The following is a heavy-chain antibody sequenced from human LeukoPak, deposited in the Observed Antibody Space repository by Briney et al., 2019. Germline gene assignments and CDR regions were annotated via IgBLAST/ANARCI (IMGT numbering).Heavy chain of an antibody. V-gene: IGHV3-48*03. CDR3: ARRTSGAFAI. CDR2: ISSSGSDK. Sequence: GGSLRLSCAASGFPFSDHEMNWVRQAPGKGLEWVSYISSSGSDKYYPDSVKGRFTISRDNAKNSLYLQMNSLRAEDTAVYYCARRTSGAFAIWGQGTKVTVSS. J-gene: IGHJ3*02. CDR1: GFPFSDHE.